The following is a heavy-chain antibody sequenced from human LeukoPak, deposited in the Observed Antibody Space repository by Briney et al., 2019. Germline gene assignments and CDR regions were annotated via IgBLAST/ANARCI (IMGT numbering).Heavy chain of an antibody. D-gene: IGHD1-26*01. CDR2: INPNSGGT. CDR3: ARDQYTANSGSYSYEFDP. Sequence: ASVKVSCKASGYAFTGYYMHWVRQASGQGLEWMGWINPNSGGTNYAQKFQGRVTMTRDTSISTAYMELSRLRSDDTAVYYCARDQYTANSGSYSYEFDPWGQGTLVTVSS. CDR1: GYAFTGYY. V-gene: IGHV1-2*02. J-gene: IGHJ5*02.